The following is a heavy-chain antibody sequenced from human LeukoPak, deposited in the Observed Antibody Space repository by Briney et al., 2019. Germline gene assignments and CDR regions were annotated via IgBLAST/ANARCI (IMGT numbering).Heavy chain of an antibody. Sequence: GGSLRLSCAASGFTFSSYAMSWVRQVPGKGLDWVSVISGSGGSAYYADSVKGRFTMSRDNSKNTLYLQMNRLRAEDTAVYYCAKDSAFGGEDSWGQGTLVTVSS. D-gene: IGHD3-16*01. CDR1: GFTFSSYA. J-gene: IGHJ4*02. CDR2: ISGSGGSA. CDR3: AKDSAFGGEDS. V-gene: IGHV3-23*01.